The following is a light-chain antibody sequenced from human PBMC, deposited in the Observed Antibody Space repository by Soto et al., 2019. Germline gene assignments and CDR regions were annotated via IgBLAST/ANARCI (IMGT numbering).Light chain of an antibody. Sequence: QMTQSPSSLSASVGEKIIITCRASRDVGSDVSWYQQKPGQAPKLLIYAASNLYTGVPSRFSGSRSGTEFTLTISSLQPDDFATYYCQQYNSYSGTFGQGTKVDI. CDR2: AAS. V-gene: IGKV1-17*01. J-gene: IGKJ1*01. CDR3: QQYNSYSGT. CDR1: RDVGSD.